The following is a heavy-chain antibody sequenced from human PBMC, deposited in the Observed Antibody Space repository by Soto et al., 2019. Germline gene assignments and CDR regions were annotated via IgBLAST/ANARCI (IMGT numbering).Heavy chain of an antibody. V-gene: IGHV1-58*02. Sequence: SVKVSCKASGFTFTSSAMQWVRQARGQRLEWIGWIVVGSGNTNYAQKFQERVTITRDMSTSTAYMELSSLRSEDTAVYYCAAETNYDFWRDNNWFDPWGQGTLVTVSS. J-gene: IGHJ5*02. CDR1: GFTFTSSA. CDR3: AAETNYDFWRDNNWFDP. CDR2: IVVGSGNT. D-gene: IGHD3-3*01.